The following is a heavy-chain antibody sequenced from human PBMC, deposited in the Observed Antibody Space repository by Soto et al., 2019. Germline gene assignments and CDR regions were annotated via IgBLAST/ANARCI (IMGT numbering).Heavy chain of an antibody. CDR2: ISAYNGNT. D-gene: IGHD2-15*01. CDR1: GYTFTSYG. Sequence: ASVKVSCKASGYTFTSYGISWVRQAPGQGLEWMGWISAYNGNTNYAQKLQGRVTMTTDTSTSTAYMELRSLRSDDTAVYYCARGRRYCSGGSCLISWFDPWGQGTLVTVSS. V-gene: IGHV1-18*04. J-gene: IGHJ5*02. CDR3: ARGRRYCSGGSCLISWFDP.